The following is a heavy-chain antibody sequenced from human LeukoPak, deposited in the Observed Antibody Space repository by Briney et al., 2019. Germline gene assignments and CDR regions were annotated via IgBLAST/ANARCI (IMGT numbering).Heavy chain of an antibody. D-gene: IGHD6-19*01. V-gene: IGHV3-30*18. CDR3: AKDFSSGDY. CDR2: ISYDGSNK. J-gene: IGHJ4*02. CDR1: GFTFSSYG. Sequence: GGSLRLSCAASGFTFSSYGMPWVRQAPGKGLEWVAVISYDGSNKYYADSVKGRFTISRDNSKNTLYLQMNSLRAEDTAVYYCAKDFSSGDYWGQGTLVTVSS.